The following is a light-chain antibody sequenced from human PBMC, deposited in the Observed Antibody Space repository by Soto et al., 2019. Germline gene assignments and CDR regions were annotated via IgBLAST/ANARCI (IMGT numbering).Light chain of an antibody. Sequence: QPVLTQAPSASGTPGQGVTISCSGGSSNIGSNSVNWYQHLPGTAPKLVIYRNSQRPSGVPDRFSGSQSGTSASLAISGLLSEDAGDYYCGTWDDTLDGPIFGGGTKLTVL. CDR3: GTWDDTLDGPI. J-gene: IGLJ2*01. CDR2: RNS. CDR1: SSNIGSNS. V-gene: IGLV1-44*01.